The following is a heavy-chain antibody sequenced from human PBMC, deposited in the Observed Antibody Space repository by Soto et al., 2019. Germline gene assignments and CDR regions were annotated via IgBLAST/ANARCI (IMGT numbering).Heavy chain of an antibody. CDR2: IYYSGST. Sequence: QVQLQESGPGLVKPSETLSLTCTVSGGSVSSGSYYWSWIRQPPGKGLEWIGYIYYSGSTNYNPSLKRRVTLSVDTSKNQFPLKLSSVTAADTAVYYCARESDDSSGYLRWFDPWGQGTLVTVSS. D-gene: IGHD3-22*01. J-gene: IGHJ5*02. CDR3: ARESDDSSGYLRWFDP. V-gene: IGHV4-61*01. CDR1: GGSVSSGSYY.